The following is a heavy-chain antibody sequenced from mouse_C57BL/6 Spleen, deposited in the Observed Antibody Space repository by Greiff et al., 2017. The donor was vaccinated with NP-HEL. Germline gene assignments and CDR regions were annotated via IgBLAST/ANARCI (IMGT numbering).Heavy chain of an antibody. V-gene: IGHV1-85*01. Sequence: QVQLQQSGPELVKPGASVKLSCKASGYTFTSYDINWVKQRPGQGLEWIGWIYPRAGSTKYNEKFKGKATLTVDTSSSTAYMELHSLTSEDSAVYFCARRRNAMDYWGQGTSVTVSS. J-gene: IGHJ4*01. CDR2: IYPRAGST. CDR3: ARRRNAMDY. CDR1: GYTFTSYD.